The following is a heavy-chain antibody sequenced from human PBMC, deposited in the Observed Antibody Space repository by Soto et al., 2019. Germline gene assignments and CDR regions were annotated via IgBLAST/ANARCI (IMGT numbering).Heavy chain of an antibody. V-gene: IGHV4-4*02. J-gene: IGHJ3*02. Sequence: SETLSLTCAVSGGSISSSNWWSWVRQPPGKGLEWIGEIYHSGSTNYNPSLKSRVTISVDKSKNQFSLKLSSVTAADTAVYYCERLPYYYGSGSYYNGDAFDIWGQGTMVTVSS. D-gene: IGHD3-10*01. CDR1: GGSISSSNW. CDR3: ERLPYYYGSGSYYNGDAFDI. CDR2: IYHSGST.